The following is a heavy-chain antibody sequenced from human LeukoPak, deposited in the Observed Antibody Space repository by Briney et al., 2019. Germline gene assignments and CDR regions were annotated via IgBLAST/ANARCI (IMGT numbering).Heavy chain of an antibody. CDR3: ARDGRNSTNYNWFDP. CDR2: IYSDGSGGNI. V-gene: IGHV3-53*01. CDR1: GFTVSSNY. D-gene: IGHD2/OR15-2a*01. J-gene: IGHJ5*02. Sequence: GGSLRLSCAASGFTVSSNYMSWIRQAPGKGLEWVSVIYSDGSGGNIYYADSVKGRFTISRDNSKNTLYLQMNNLRAEDTAVHYCARDGRNSTNYNWFDPWGQGTLVTVSS.